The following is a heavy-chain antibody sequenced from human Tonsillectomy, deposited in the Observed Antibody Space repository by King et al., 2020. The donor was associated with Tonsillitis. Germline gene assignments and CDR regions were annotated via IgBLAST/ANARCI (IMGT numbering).Heavy chain of an antibody. D-gene: IGHD3-16*01. J-gene: IGHJ5*02. Sequence: VQLVESGAEVKKPGASVRVSCKASGYTFTGYYIHWVRQAPGQGLEWMGWINPNSGGTDYAQKFQGRVTMTRDTSINTAYMELSSLRSDDTAMYYCTREKTPMIDTPVWFDPWGQGTLVTVSS. CDR2: INPNSGGT. V-gene: IGHV1-2*02. CDR1: GYTFTGYY. CDR3: TREKTPMIDTPVWFDP.